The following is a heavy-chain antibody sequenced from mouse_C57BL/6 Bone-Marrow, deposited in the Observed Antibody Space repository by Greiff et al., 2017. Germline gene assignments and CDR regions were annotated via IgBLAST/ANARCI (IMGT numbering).Heavy chain of an antibody. D-gene: IGHD2-3*01. Sequence: VQLQQSDAELVKPGASVKISCKVSGYTFTDHTIHWMKQRPEQGLEWIGYIYPRDGSTKYNEKFKGKATLTADKSSSTASMQLNSLTSEDSAVYFCAYDGYYPAWFAYWGQGTLVTVSA. CDR1: GYTFTDHT. CDR2: IYPRDGST. V-gene: IGHV1-78*01. J-gene: IGHJ3*01. CDR3: AYDGYYPAWFAY.